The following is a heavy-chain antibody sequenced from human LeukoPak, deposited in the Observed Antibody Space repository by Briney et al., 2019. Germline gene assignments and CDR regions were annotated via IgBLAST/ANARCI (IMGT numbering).Heavy chain of an antibody. Sequence: SQTLSLTCAISGDSVFTNSAAWNWIRQSPSRGLEWLGKTHYMSKWSTVHAVSMTTPLATNPVTSKHQFCLRLNSVTTADTAVYFCARQGCYTGVSVVESWGQGILVTVSS. V-gene: IGHV6-1*01. CDR3: ARQGCYTGVSVVES. CDR1: GDSVFTNSAA. D-gene: IGHD3-16*02. J-gene: IGHJ4*02. CDR2: THYMSKWST.